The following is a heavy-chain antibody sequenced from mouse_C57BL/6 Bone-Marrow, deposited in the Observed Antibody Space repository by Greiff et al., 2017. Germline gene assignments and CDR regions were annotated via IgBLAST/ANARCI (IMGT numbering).Heavy chain of an antibody. CDR3: ARDAGED. Sequence: EVQLVESGGGLVQSGRSLRLSCATSGFTFSDFYMEWVRQAPGKGLEWIAASRNKANDYTTEYSASVKGRFIVSRDTSQSILYLQMNALRAEDTAIYYCARDAGEDWGQGTLVTVSA. CDR1: GFTFSDFY. J-gene: IGHJ3*01. CDR2: SRNKANDYTT. V-gene: IGHV7-1*01.